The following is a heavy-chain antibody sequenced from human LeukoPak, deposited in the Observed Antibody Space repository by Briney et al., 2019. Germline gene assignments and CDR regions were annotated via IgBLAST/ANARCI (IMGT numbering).Heavy chain of an antibody. CDR3: AKVLLDYYYGMDV. J-gene: IGHJ6*02. CDR2: ISGSGGST. D-gene: IGHD2-21*01. Sequence: LPGGSLRLSCAASGFTFRTYAMSWVRQAPGKGLEWVSAISGSGGSTYYADSVKGRFTISRDNSKNTLYLQMNSLRAEDTAVYYCAKVLLDYYYGMDVWGQGTTVTVSS. V-gene: IGHV3-23*01. CDR1: GFTFRTYA.